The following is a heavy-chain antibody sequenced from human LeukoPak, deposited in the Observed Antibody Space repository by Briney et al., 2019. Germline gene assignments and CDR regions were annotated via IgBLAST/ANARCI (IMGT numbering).Heavy chain of an antibody. D-gene: IGHD3-3*01. Sequence: ASVKVSCKASGYTFTSYDINRVRQATGQGLEWMGWMNPNSGNTGYAQKFQGRVTMTRNTSISTAYMELSSLRSEDTAVYYCARRRGITIFGVALNNWFDPWGQGTLVTVSS. CDR1: GYTFTSYD. J-gene: IGHJ5*02. CDR3: ARRRGITIFGVALNNWFDP. V-gene: IGHV1-8*01. CDR2: MNPNSGNT.